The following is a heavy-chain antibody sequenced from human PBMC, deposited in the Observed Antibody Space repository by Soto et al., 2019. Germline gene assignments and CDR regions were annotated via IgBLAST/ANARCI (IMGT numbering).Heavy chain of an antibody. V-gene: IGHV3-48*02. CDR3: ARLGYCSSATCKFYFYYYGMDV. Sequence: GGSLRLSCEASGFSFGSYSMNWVRQAPGKGLEWVSFISGRGTTTYYADSVRGRFTVSRDNAKNSLSLEVNSLRDEDTAVYYCARLGYCSSATCKFYFYYYGMDVWGQGTTVTVSS. CDR2: ISGRGTTT. J-gene: IGHJ6*02. CDR1: GFSFGSYS. D-gene: IGHD2-2*01.